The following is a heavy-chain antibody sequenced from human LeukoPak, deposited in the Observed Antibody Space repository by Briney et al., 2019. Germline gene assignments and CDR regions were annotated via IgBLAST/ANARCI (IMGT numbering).Heavy chain of an antibody. J-gene: IGHJ4*02. CDR3: AKSTTVTTQQRGYFGY. D-gene: IGHD4-11*01. CDR1: GFTFSSYG. V-gene: IGHV3-30*18. Sequence: GGSLRLSCAASGFTFSSYGMHWVRQAPGKGLEWVAVISYDGSNKYFGDSVKGRFTISRDNPKNTLYLQMNSLRAEDTAVYYCAKSTTVTTQQRGYFGYWGQGTLVTVSS. CDR2: ISYDGSNK.